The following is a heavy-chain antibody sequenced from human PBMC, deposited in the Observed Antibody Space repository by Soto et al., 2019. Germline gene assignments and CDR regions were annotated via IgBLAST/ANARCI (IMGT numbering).Heavy chain of an antibody. CDR1: GFTFSSYG. D-gene: IGHD3-16*01. J-gene: IGHJ1*01. V-gene: IGHV3-30*03. CDR2: ISYDGSNK. CDR3: ATDWSVGDPGGY. Sequence: GGSLRLSCAASGFTFSSYGMHWVRQAPGKGPEWVAVISYDGSNKYYADSVKGRFTISRDNSKNTLYLQMNSLRAEDTAVYYCATDWSVGDPGGYSGQGTLVTVSS.